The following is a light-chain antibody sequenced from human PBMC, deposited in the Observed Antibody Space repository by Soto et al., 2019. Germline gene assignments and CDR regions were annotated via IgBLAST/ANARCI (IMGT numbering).Light chain of an antibody. CDR1: QSVSSY. Sequence: EIVLTQSPATLSLSPGERATLSCRASQSVSSYLAWYQQKPGQAPRLLFYDISNWATGIPARCSGSGSGTDFTLTISSLEPEDFAVYYCHQRSNWPRSTFGQGTKLEIK. V-gene: IGKV3-11*01. J-gene: IGKJ2*02. CDR2: DIS. CDR3: HQRSNWPRST.